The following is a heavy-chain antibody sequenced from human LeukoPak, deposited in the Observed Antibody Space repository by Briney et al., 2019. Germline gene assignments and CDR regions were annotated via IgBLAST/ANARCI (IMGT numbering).Heavy chain of an antibody. Sequence: GGSLRLSCAASGFTFSSYAMHWVRKAPGKGLEWVAVISYDGSNKYYADSVKGRFTIARDNSKNTLYLQMNSLRAEDTAVYYCASHYDTSGYHYFDFRGQGTLVTVSS. CDR2: ISYDGSNK. CDR1: GFTFSSYA. V-gene: IGHV3-30-3*01. CDR3: ASHYDTSGYHYFDF. J-gene: IGHJ4*02. D-gene: IGHD3-22*01.